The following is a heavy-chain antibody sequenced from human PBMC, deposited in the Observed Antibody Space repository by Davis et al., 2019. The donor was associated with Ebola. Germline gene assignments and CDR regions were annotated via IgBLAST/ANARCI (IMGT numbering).Heavy chain of an antibody. CDR2: INSDESST. V-gene: IGHV3-74*01. CDR1: GFTFSSYW. Sequence: GESLKISCAASGFTFSSYWMHWVRQAPGKGLVWVSRINSDESSTSYADSVKGRFTISRDNAKNTLYLQMNSLRAEDTAVYYCARGGYSYPADYWGQGTLVTVSS. J-gene: IGHJ4*02. CDR3: ARGGYSYPADY. D-gene: IGHD5-18*01.